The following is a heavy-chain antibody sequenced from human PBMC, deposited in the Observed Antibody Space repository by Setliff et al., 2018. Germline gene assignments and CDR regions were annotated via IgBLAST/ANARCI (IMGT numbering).Heavy chain of an antibody. J-gene: IGHJ4*02. CDR2: IYYTGST. CDR3: ARDGSYYASGSFTKWFDY. CDR1: GGSINSGDYF. D-gene: IGHD3-10*01. Sequence: PSETLSLTCTVSGGSINSGDYFWSWFRQLPGKGLEWIGYIYYTGSTHYNPSLKSRLTMSVDTSKNQFSLNLKSVTAADTAVYFCARDGSYYASGSFTKWFDYWGQGARVTVS. V-gene: IGHV4-31*03.